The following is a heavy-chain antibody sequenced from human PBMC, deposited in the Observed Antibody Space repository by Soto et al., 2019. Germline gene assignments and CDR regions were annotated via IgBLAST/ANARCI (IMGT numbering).Heavy chain of an antibody. CDR2: ISSSSSTI. D-gene: IGHD6-19*01. J-gene: IGHJ5*02. Sequence: EVQLVESGGGLVQPGGSLRLSCAASGFTFSSYSMNWVRQAPGKGLEWVSYISSSSSTIYYADSVKGRFTISRDNAKNQLYLQMNSLRAEDTAVYYCARVLIAVAGTGWFDPWGQGTLVTVSS. CDR1: GFTFSSYS. V-gene: IGHV3-48*01. CDR3: ARVLIAVAGTGWFDP.